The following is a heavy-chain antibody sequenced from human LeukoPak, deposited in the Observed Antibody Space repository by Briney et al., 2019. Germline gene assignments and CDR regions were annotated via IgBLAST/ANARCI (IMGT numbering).Heavy chain of an antibody. D-gene: IGHD3-10*01. CDR2: INHSGST. J-gene: IGHJ4*02. CDR3: ASYYGSGSYYRGGPFDY. CDR1: GGSFSGYY. Sequence: PSETLSLTCAVYGGSFSGYYWSWIRQPPGKGLEWIGEINHSGSTNYNPSLKSRVTISVDTSKNQFSLKLSSVTAAGTAVYYCASYYGSGSYYRGGPFDYWGQGTLVTVSS. V-gene: IGHV4-34*01.